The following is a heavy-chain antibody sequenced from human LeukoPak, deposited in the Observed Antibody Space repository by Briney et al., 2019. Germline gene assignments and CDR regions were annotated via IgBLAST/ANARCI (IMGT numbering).Heavy chain of an antibody. Sequence: GGSLRLSCAASGFTFSSYAMHWVRQAPGKGLEWVAVISYDGSNKYYADSVKGRFTISRDNSKNTLYLQMNSLRAEDTAVYYCAKGGVPVVSPAVNWGQGTLVTVSS. D-gene: IGHD2-2*01. V-gene: IGHV3-30-3*01. CDR3: AKGGVPVVSPAVN. J-gene: IGHJ4*02. CDR1: GFTFSSYA. CDR2: ISYDGSNK.